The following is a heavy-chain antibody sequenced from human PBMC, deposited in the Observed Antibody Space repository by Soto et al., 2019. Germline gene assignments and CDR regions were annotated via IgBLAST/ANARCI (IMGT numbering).Heavy chain of an antibody. V-gene: IGHV4-34*01. J-gene: IGHJ6*03. D-gene: IGHD2-2*01. Sequence: SETLSLTCAVYGGSFSGYYWGWIRQPPGKGLEWIGEINHSGSTNYNPSLKSRVTISVDTSKNQFSLKLSSVTAADTAVYYCARPGKGSTERKDSHYYYYMDVWGKGTTVTVSS. CDR2: INHSGST. CDR1: GGSFSGYY. CDR3: ARPGKGSTERKDSHYYYYMDV.